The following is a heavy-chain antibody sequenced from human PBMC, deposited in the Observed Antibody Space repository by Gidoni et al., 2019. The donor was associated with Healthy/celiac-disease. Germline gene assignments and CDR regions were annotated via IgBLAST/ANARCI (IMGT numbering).Heavy chain of an antibody. J-gene: IGHJ4*02. CDR3: HSSRVAGTSLFDY. D-gene: IGHD6-19*01. CDR2: INPSGGST. V-gene: IGHV1-46*03. CDR1: GYTFTSYY. Sequence: QVQLVQSGAEVKKPGASVKVSCKASGYTFTSYYMHWVRQAPGQGLEWMGIINPSGGSTSYAQKFQGRVTMTRDTSTSTVYMELSSLRSEDTAVYYCHSSRVAGTSLFDYWGQGTLVTVSS.